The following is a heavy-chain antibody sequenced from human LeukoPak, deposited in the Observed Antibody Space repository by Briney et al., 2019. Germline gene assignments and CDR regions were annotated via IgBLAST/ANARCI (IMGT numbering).Heavy chain of an antibody. CDR1: GGSMNNYY. CDR3: ARDQGYMDV. D-gene: IGHD3-22*01. J-gene: IGHJ6*04. CDR2: IYYSGST. Sequence: SETLSLTCTVSGGSMNNYYWTWIRQPPGKGLEWIGYIYYSGSTNYNPPLKSRVTISVDTSKNQFSLKLSSVTAADTAVYYCARDQGYMDVWGKGTTVTVSS. V-gene: IGHV4-59*01.